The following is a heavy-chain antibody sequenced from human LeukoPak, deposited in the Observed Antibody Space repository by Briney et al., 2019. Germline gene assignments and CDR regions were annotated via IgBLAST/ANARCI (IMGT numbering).Heavy chain of an antibody. CDR2: IYSSGST. Sequence: PSETLSLTCTVSGGSISSYYWSWIRQPAGKGLEWIGRIYSSGSTNYNPSLKSRVTMSVDKSKNQFSLKLSSVTAADTAVYYCARARRDSVGELNYFDYWGQGTLLTVSS. CDR1: GGSISSYY. CDR3: ARARRDSVGELNYFDY. J-gene: IGHJ4*02. D-gene: IGHD1-7*01. V-gene: IGHV4-4*07.